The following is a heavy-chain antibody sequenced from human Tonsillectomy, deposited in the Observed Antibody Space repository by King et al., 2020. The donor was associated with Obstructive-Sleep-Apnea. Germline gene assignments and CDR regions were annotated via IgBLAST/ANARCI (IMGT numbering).Heavy chain of an antibody. V-gene: IGHV3-30*04. J-gene: IGHJ4*02. CDR1: GFIFSTYA. CDR2: ISLDAKNE. Sequence: VQLVKSGGGVVQPGRSLRLSCAASGFIFSTYAMHWVRQAPGKGLEWVSVISLDAKNESYADSVKGRFTISRDNSKNTLYLQMNSLRNEDTAVYYCARGLWFGELSPLGNWGQGTLVTVSS. CDR3: ARGLWFGELSPLGN. D-gene: IGHD3-10*01.